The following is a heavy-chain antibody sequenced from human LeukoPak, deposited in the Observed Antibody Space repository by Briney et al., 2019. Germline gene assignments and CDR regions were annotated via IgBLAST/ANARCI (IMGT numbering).Heavy chain of an antibody. J-gene: IGHJ4*02. V-gene: IGHV3-74*01. CDR3: ARDKTPYDILTGFFDY. Sequence: GGSLRLSCAASRFTFSSYSMNWVRQAPGKGLEWVSRINSDGINTSYADSVKGRFTISRDNAKNSLYLQMNSLRAEDTAVYYCARDKTPYDILTGFFDYWGQGTLVTVSS. CDR1: RFTFSSYS. CDR2: INSDGINT. D-gene: IGHD3-9*01.